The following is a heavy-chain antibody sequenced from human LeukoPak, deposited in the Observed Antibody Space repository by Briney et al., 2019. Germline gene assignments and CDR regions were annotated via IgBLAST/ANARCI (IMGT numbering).Heavy chain of an antibody. J-gene: IGHJ4*02. CDR3: ARGPFDSSGYLVYNY. D-gene: IGHD3-22*01. CDR1: GGSFSGYY. Sequence: SETLSLTCAVYGGSFSGYYWSWIRQPPGKGLEWIGEINHSGSTNYNPSLKSRVTISVDTSKNQFSLKLSSVTAADTAVYYCARGPFDSSGYLVYNYWGQGTLVTVSS. CDR2: INHSGST. V-gene: IGHV4-34*01.